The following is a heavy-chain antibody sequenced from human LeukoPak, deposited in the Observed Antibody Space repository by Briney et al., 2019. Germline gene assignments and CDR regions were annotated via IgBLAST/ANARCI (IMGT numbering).Heavy chain of an antibody. D-gene: IGHD3-10*02. Sequence: SETLSLTCTVSGGSISSYYWSWIRQPPGKGLEWIGYIYYSGSTNYNPSLKSRVTISVDTSKNQFSLKLSSVTAADTAVYYCARGRHGDHVSLFEYWGQGTLVTVSS. V-gene: IGHV4-59*01. J-gene: IGHJ4*02. CDR1: GGSISSYY. CDR2: IYYSGST. CDR3: ARGRHGDHVSLFEY.